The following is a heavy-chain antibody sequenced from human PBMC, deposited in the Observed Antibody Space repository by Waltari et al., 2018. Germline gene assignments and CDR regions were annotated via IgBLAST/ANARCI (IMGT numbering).Heavy chain of an antibody. J-gene: IGHJ4*02. Sequence: QVQLVQSGAEEKKPGASVKVSCKASGYTFTSYDINWVRQATGQGLEWMGWMNPNSGNTGYAQKFQGRVTMTRNTSISTAYMELSSLRSEDTAVYYCATFTMVRGEPRFDYWGQGTLVTVSS. D-gene: IGHD3-10*01. V-gene: IGHV1-8*01. CDR2: MNPNSGNT. CDR3: ATFTMVRGEPRFDY. CDR1: GYTFTSYD.